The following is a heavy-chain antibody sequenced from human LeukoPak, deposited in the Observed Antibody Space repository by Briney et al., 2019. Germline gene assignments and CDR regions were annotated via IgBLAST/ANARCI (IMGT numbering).Heavy chain of an antibody. CDR1: GGAITSHY. CDR2: ISNSGST. D-gene: IGHD2-15*01. Sequence: SETLSLTCIVSGGAITSHYWTWIRQSPVTGLEWIGDISNSGSTSYNPSLKSRVTISIDTSKNQFSLKLNSVTAADTAVYYCGRDALVGYFSYYYMDVWGKGTTVTVSS. J-gene: IGHJ6*03. V-gene: IGHV4-59*11. CDR3: GRDALVGYFSYYYMDV.